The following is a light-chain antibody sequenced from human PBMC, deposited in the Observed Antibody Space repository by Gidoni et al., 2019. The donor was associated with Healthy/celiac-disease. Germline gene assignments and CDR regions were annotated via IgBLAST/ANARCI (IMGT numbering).Light chain of an antibody. CDR1: ALPKQY. Sequence: SYELTQPPSVSVSPGQTARITCPGDALPKQYAYWYQQKPGQAPVLVIYKDSERPSGIPERFSGSSSGTTVTLTISGVQAEDEADYYCQSADSSGTYPDVFGTGTKVTVL. J-gene: IGLJ1*01. V-gene: IGLV3-25*03. CDR2: KDS. CDR3: QSADSSGTYPDV.